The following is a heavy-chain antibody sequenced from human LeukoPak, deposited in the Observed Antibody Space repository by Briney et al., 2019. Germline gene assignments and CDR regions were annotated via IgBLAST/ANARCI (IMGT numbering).Heavy chain of an antibody. CDR1: GYSFTTYW. CDR2: IYPGDSDT. D-gene: IGHD4-23*01. CDR3: ARRRWADAFDI. Sequence: GESLKISCKDSGYSFTTYWIAWVRQMPGKGLEWMGIIYPGDSDTTYSPSFQGQVTISADKSISTAYLQWNSLKASDTAMYYCARRRWADAFDIWGQGTMVTVSS. V-gene: IGHV5-51*01. J-gene: IGHJ3*02.